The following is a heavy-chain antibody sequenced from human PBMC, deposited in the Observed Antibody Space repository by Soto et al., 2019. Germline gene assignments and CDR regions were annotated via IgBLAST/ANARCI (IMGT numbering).Heavy chain of an antibody. CDR1: GFTFDDYA. V-gene: IGHV3-9*01. D-gene: IGHD2-2*01. J-gene: IGHJ4*02. CDR2: ISWNSGSI. CDR3: AKDHDIVVAGYFDY. Sequence: GGSLRLSCAASGFTFDDYAMHWVRQAPGKGLEWVSGISWNSGSIGYADSVKGRFTISRDNAKNSLYLQMNSLRAEDTALYYCAKDHDIVVAGYFDYWGQGTLVTVSS.